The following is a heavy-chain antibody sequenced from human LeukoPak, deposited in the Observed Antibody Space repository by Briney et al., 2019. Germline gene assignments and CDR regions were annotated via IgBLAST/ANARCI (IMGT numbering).Heavy chain of an antibody. CDR3: ARARNDDSSGYYPDY. D-gene: IGHD3-22*01. J-gene: IGHJ4*02. CDR2: IIPIFGTA. CDR1: GGTFSSYA. Sequence: GASVRVSCKASGGTFSSYAISWVRQAPGQGLEWMGGIIPIFGTANYAQKFQGRVTITADESTSTAYMELSSLRSEDTAVYYCARARNDDSSGYYPDYWGQGTLVTVSS. V-gene: IGHV1-69*13.